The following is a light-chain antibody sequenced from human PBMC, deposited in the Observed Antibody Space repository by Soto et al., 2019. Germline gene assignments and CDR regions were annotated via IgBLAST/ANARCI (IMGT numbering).Light chain of an antibody. V-gene: IGKV3-20*01. Sequence: LTHSPCTLSCVPGERTTRSCRASQSVSSSYLAWYQLKPGQAPRLLIYGASSRATGIPDRFSGSGSGTDFTLTISRVDPADFAVYFCQQYGSSPRTFGQGTQVDIK. CDR2: GAS. J-gene: IGKJ1*01. CDR1: QSVSSSY. CDR3: QQYGSSPRT.